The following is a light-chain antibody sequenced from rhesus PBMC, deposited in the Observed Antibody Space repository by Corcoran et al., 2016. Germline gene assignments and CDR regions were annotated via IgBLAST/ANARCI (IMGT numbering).Light chain of an antibody. Sequence: QAALTQPHSVSGSPGQSVTNSCTGTSSDIGGYNYVSWYQQHPDTAPKLMIYEVSKRPPGLSDRFSGSKSGNTASLTISGRQAEDGADYYCTSYAGSNTFIFGSGTRLTVL. J-gene: IGLJ1*01. CDR1: SSDIGGYNY. CDR3: TSYAGSNTFI. V-gene: IGLV2-32*02. CDR2: EVS.